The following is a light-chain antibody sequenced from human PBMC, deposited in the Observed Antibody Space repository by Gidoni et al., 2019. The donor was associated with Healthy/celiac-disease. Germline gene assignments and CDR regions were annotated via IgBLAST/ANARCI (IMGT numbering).Light chain of an antibody. CDR1: QSVSSSY. CDR3: QQYGSSPRT. V-gene: IGKV3-20*01. Sequence: EIVLTQSPGTLSLSPGERATLSCRASQSVSSSYLAWYQQKPGQAPRLLIYGASSRATGIPDSFSGSGSVTDFTLTISRLEPEDFAVYYCQQYGSSPRTFGQGTKVEIK. J-gene: IGKJ1*01. CDR2: GAS.